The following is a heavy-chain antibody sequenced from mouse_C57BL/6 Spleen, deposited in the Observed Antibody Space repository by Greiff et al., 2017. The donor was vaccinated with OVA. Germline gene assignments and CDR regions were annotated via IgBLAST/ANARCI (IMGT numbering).Heavy chain of an antibody. J-gene: IGHJ3*01. D-gene: IGHD1-1*01. V-gene: IGHV2-9-1*01. Sequence: VKLQQSGPGLVAPSQSLSITCTVSGFSLTSYAISWVRQPPGKGLEWLGVIWTGGGTNYNSALKSRLSISKDNSKSQVFLKMNSLQTDDTARYYCARNRDGSSSAWFAYWGQGTLVTVSA. CDR3: ARNRDGSSSAWFAY. CDR2: IWTGGGT. CDR1: GFSLTSYA.